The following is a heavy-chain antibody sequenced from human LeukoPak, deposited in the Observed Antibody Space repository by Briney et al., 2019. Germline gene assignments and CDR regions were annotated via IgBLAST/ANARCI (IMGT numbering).Heavy chain of an antibody. Sequence: GGSLRLSCAASGFTFSSYSMNWVRQAPGKGLEWVSSISSSSSYIYYADSVKGRFTMSRDNAKNSLYLQMNSLRAEDTAVYYCARAPVYYYDSSGYSPDYWGQGTLVTVSS. CDR1: GFTFSSYS. D-gene: IGHD3-22*01. J-gene: IGHJ4*02. CDR2: ISSSSSYI. CDR3: ARAPVYYYDSSGYSPDY. V-gene: IGHV3-21*01.